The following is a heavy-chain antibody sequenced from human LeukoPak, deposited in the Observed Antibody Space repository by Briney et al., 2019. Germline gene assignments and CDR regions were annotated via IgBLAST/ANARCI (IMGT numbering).Heavy chain of an antibody. CDR2: IYSDGSST. D-gene: IGHD3-22*01. Sequence: PGGSLRLSCAASGFTFSSYWMHWVRQAPGKGLVWVSRIYSDGSSTNYADSVKGRFTISRDNAKNTLYLQMNSLRAEDTAVYYCAKGRYYDTSGFSAWGQGTLVTVSS. J-gene: IGHJ5*02. CDR1: GFTFSSYW. V-gene: IGHV3-74*01. CDR3: AKGRYYDTSGFSA.